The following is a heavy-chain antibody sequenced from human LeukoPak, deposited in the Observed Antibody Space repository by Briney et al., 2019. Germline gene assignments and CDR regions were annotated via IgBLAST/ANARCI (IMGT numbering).Heavy chain of an antibody. CDR2: ISYDGSNK. Sequence: PGGSLRLSCAASGFTFSSYAMHWVRQAPGKGLEWVAVISYDGSNKYYADSVKGRFTISRDNSKNTLYLQMNSLRAEDTAVYCCVREGVSSSWDNWYFDLWGRGTLVTVSS. D-gene: IGHD6-13*01. CDR3: VREGVSSSWDNWYFDL. J-gene: IGHJ2*01. V-gene: IGHV3-30*04. CDR1: GFTFSSYA.